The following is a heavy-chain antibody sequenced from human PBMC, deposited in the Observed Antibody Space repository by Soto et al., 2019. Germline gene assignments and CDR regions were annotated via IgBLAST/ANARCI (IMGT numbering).Heavy chain of an antibody. J-gene: IGHJ4*02. V-gene: IGHV1-18*01. CDR2: ISPHNRNT. CDR1: GYTFGHFY. Sequence: GGSLRVSCEASGYTFGHFYITWVRQAPGQGLEWMGAISPHNRNTNYAEKFRGRVTMTTDTSTTTAYMELRSLRSDDTAVYYCARDEGGYDILTGYYKAHHFDQWGQGALVTVSS. D-gene: IGHD3-9*01. CDR3: ARDEGGYDILTGYYKAHHFDQ.